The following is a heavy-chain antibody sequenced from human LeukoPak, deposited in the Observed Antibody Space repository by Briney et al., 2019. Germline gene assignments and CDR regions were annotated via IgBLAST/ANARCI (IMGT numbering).Heavy chain of an antibody. V-gene: IGHV3-74*01. CDR2: VNSDGSST. CDR3: TTGSRSSFDY. D-gene: IGHD2-2*01. J-gene: IGHJ4*02. CDR1: GFTFISYW. Sequence: GGSLRLSCAASGFTFISYWMHWVRQAPGKGLEWVSRVNSDGSSTTYADSVKGRFTISRDNAKNTLYLQMSSLRAEDTAVYYCTTGSRSSFDYWGEGTLVTVSS.